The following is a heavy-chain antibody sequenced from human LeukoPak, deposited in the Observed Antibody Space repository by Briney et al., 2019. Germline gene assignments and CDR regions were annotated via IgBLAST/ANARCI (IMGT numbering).Heavy chain of an antibody. Sequence: GASVKVSCKASGYTFTGYYMHWVRQAPGQGLEWMERINPNSGGTNYTQKFQGRVTMTRDTSISTAYMELSRLRSDDTAVYYCARFFSITSFGDDAFDIWGQGTMVTVSS. D-gene: IGHD3-3*01. V-gene: IGHV1-2*02. CDR3: ARFFSITSFGDDAFDI. J-gene: IGHJ3*02. CDR1: GYTFTGYY. CDR2: INPNSGGT.